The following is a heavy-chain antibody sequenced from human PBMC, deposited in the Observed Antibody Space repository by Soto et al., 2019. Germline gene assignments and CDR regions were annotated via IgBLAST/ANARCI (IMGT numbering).Heavy chain of an antibody. J-gene: IGHJ3*02. Sequence: PGWSLRLSCTSSVFTFVDYAMSWFRQAPGKGLEWVGFIRSKAYGGTTEYAASVKGRFTISRDDSKSIAYLQMNSLKTEDTAVYYCTRAKDSSGYYHAFDIWGQGTMVTVSS. CDR3: TRAKDSSGYYHAFDI. V-gene: IGHV3-49*03. CDR1: VFTFVDYA. CDR2: IRSKAYGGTT. D-gene: IGHD3-22*01.